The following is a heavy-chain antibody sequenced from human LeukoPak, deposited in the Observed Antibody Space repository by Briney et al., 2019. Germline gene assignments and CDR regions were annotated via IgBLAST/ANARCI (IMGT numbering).Heavy chain of an antibody. J-gene: IGHJ5*02. CDR3: ARVLIAAAGTSYWFDP. Sequence: SQTLSLTCAISGDSVSSNSAAWNWIRQSPSRGLEWLGRTYYRSEWYNDYAVSVKSRITINPDTFKNQFSLQLNSVTPEDTAVYYCARVLIAAAGTSYWFDPWGQGTLVTVSS. CDR1: GDSVSSNSAA. V-gene: IGHV6-1*01. D-gene: IGHD6-13*01. CDR2: TYYRSEWYN.